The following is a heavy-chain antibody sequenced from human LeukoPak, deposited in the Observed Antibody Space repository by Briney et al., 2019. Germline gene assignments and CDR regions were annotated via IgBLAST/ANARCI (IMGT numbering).Heavy chain of an antibody. D-gene: IGHD5-18*01. V-gene: IGHV3-74*01. CDR2: IKGDGSST. CDR1: GFTFSSYW. CDR3: ARDRYSFAHDFDY. Sequence: GGSLRLSCAASGFTFSSYWMHWVRHTPGKGLVWVSRIKGDGSSTSYADSVKGRFTISRDNAKNTLYLQMNSLRAEDTAVYYCARDRYSFAHDFDYWGQGTLVTVSS. J-gene: IGHJ4*02.